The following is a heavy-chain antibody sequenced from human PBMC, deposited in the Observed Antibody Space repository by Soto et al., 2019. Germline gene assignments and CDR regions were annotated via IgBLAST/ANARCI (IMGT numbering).Heavy chain of an antibody. V-gene: IGHV3-53*02. CDR1: GFTVSSNY. D-gene: IGHD3-10*01. Sequence: EVQLMETGGGLIQPGGSLRLSCAASGFTVSSNYMSWVRQAPGKGLEWVSVIYSGGSTYYADSVKGRFTISRDNSKNTLYLQMNSLRAEDTAVYYCARDLYYGSGSNQWGQGTLVTVSS. J-gene: IGHJ4*02. CDR2: IYSGGST. CDR3: ARDLYYGSGSNQ.